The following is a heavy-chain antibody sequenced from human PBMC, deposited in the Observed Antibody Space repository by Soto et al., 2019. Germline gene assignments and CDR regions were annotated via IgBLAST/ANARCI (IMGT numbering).Heavy chain of an antibody. J-gene: IGHJ6*01. CDR2: IKQDGSEK. CDR1: GFTFSSYW. CDR3: SRDRLWLSPDTFGYYYYGMDV. D-gene: IGHD3-16*01. V-gene: IGHV3-7*03. Sequence: GGSLRLSGAASGFTFSSYWMSWVRQAPGKGLEWVANIKQDGSEKYYVDSVKGRFTISRDNAKNSLYLQMNSLRAEDTGVYYCSRDRLWLSPDTFGYYYYGMDVWGQRTTVAV.